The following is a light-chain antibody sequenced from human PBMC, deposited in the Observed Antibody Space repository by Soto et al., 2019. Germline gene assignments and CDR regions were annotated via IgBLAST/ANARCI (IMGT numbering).Light chain of an antibody. Sequence: DIVLTQSPGTLSLSPGERATLSCRASPSVPINYLAWYQQNPGQAPRILMYGTSSRATGIPDRFSGSESGTHFPLTISSLEPEDFAVYYCHQYGRSPRGTFGQGTKVDIK. CDR3: HQYGRSPRGT. J-gene: IGKJ1*01. V-gene: IGKV3-20*01. CDR1: PSVPINY. CDR2: GTS.